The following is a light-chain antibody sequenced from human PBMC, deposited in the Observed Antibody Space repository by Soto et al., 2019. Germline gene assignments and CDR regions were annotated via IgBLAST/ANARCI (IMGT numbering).Light chain of an antibody. Sequence: QSVLTQPRSVSGSPGQSVTISCTGTSSENGGHISVSWFQQHPGKANKLMIYDVSKRPSGVPDRFSGSKSGNTASLSISGLQAEDEADYYCCSAAGAFDGFGTGSKVTVL. V-gene: IGLV2-11*01. J-gene: IGLJ1*01. CDR1: SSENGGHIS. CDR3: CSAAGAFDG. CDR2: DVS.